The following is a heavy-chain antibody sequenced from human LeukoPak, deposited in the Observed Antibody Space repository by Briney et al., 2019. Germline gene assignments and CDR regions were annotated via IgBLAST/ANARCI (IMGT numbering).Heavy chain of an antibody. Sequence: SGGSLRLSCAASGFTFSSYAMHWVRQAPGKGLEYVSAISSNGGSTYYANSVKGRFTISRDNSKNTLYLQMGSLRAEDMAVYYCARGRSTGDYWGQGTLVTVSS. V-gene: IGHV3-64*01. CDR1: GFTFSSYA. D-gene: IGHD1-14*01. CDR2: ISSNGGST. CDR3: ARGRSTGDY. J-gene: IGHJ4*02.